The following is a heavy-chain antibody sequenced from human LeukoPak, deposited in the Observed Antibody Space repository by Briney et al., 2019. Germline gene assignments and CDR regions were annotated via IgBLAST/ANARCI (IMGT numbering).Heavy chain of an antibody. CDR2: ISWNSGSI. CDR3: ARHRYYGMDV. Sequence: GRSLRLSCAASGFTFDDYAMHWVRQAPGKGLEWVSGISWNSGSIGYADSVKGRFTISRDNAKNSLYLQMNSLRAEDTAVYYCARHRYYGMDVWGQGTTVTVSS. V-gene: IGHV3-9*01. J-gene: IGHJ6*02. CDR1: GFTFDDYA.